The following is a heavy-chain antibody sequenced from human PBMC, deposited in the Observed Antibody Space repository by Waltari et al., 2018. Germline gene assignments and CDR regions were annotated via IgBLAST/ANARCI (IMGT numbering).Heavy chain of an antibody. V-gene: IGHV4-59*11. J-gene: IGHJ3*02. D-gene: IGHD3-9*01. CDR2: AYYTGGT. CDR3: ARDLGGFNHFDWFLSI. Sequence: QVQLQESGPGLVKHSETLSLTCTVSGDSIINHHWAWIRQPPGKGLEWVGYAYYTGGTNYNPSLRSRLSISVDTSKNQFSLNLNSVTAADTAVYYCARDLGGFNHFDWFLSIWGPGTMVTVSS. CDR1: GDSIINHH.